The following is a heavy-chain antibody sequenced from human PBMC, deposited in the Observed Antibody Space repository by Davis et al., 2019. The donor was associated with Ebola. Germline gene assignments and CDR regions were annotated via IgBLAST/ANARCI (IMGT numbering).Heavy chain of an antibody. J-gene: IGHJ4*02. CDR3: ARELGDGYDLDY. D-gene: IGHD5-24*01. Sequence: GESLKISCAASGFTFSNYWMHWIRQAPGEGLVWVSYVSPDGSDIRYADSVKGRFTISRHNSKNTLYLQMNSLRAEDTAVYYCARELGDGYDLDYWGQGTLVTVSS. V-gene: IGHV3-74*01. CDR2: VSPDGSDI. CDR1: GFTFSNYW.